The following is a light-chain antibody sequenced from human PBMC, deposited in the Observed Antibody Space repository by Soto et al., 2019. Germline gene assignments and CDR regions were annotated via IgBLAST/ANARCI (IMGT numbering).Light chain of an antibody. CDR1: SGSVSTSYY. V-gene: IGLV8-61*01. CDR3: VLYMGSGISV. Sequence: VVTQEPSFSVSPGGTATLTCGLSSGSVSTSYYPSWYQQTPGQAPRTLIYSTNTRSSGVPDRFSGSILGNKAALTITGAQADDESDYYCVLYMGSGISVFGGGTKVTVL. J-gene: IGLJ3*02. CDR2: STN.